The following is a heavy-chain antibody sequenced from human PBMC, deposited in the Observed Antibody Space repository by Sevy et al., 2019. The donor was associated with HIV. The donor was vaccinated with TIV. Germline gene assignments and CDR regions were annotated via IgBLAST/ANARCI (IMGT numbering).Heavy chain of an antibody. J-gene: IGHJ5*02. CDR2: VNPNGDAT. Sequence: ASVKVSCETSGYKFTDYYIHWVRQAPGQGLEWMGWVNPNGDATKSAQKFHGRVTMTKDTSISTVHMEWTSPTTDDTANYYGGRESEYCSTSGWSGCFDRWGQGSLVTVSS. D-gene: IGHD2-2*01. CDR1: GYKFTDYY. V-gene: IGHV1-2*02. CDR3: GRESEYCSTSGWSGCFDR.